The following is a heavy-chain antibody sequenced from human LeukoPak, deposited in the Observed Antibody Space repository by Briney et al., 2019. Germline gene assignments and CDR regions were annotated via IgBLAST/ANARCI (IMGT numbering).Heavy chain of an antibody. J-gene: IGHJ4*02. CDR1: GGSFSGYY. V-gene: IGHV4-34*01. CDR3: ARGSPRRPLVRFDY. CDR2: INHSGST. Sequence: SETLSLTCAVYGGSFSGYYWSWIRQPPGEGLEWIGEINHSGSTNYNPSLKSRVTISVDTSKNQFSLKLSSVTAADTAVYYCARGSPRRPLVRFDYWGQGTLVTVSS. D-gene: IGHD3-9*01.